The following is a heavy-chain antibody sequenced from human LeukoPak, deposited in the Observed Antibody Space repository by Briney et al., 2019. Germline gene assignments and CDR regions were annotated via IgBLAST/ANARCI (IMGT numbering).Heavy chain of an antibody. CDR2: ISYDGSNK. CDR1: GFTFSSYA. J-gene: IGHJ4*02. V-gene: IGHV3-30*04. CDR3: ATRTVTTHPFDY. Sequence: PGGSLRLSCAASGFTFSSYAMHWVRQAPGKGLEWVAVISYDGSNKYYADSVKGRFTISRDNSKNTLYLQMNSLRTEDTAVYYCATRTVTTHPFDYWGQGTLVTVSS. D-gene: IGHD4-17*01.